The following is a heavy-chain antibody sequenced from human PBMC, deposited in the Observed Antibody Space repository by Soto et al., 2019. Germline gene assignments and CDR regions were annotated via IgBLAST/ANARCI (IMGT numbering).Heavy chain of an antibody. CDR1: GYSFTSYW. CDR3: TTDEGMIVAYDY. J-gene: IGHJ4*02. D-gene: IGHD3-22*01. V-gene: IGHV5-10-1*01. Sequence: ESLKISCKGSGYSFTSYWISWARQMPGKGLEWMGRIDPSDSYTNYSPSFQGHVTISADKSISTAYLQWSSLKTEDTAVYYCTTDEGMIVAYDYWGQGTLVTVSS. CDR2: IDPSDSYT.